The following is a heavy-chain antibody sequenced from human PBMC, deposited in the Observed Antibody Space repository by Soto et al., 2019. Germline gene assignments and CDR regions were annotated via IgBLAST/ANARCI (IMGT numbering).Heavy chain of an antibody. CDR3: ARGDGGSYLESFDY. J-gene: IGHJ4*02. CDR1: GYTFTGHY. D-gene: IGHD2-15*01. CDR2: INPNSGGT. Sequence: ASVKVSCKASGYTFTGHYMHWVRQAPGQGLEWMGWINPNSGGTNYAQKFQGRVTMTRDTSISTAYMELSRLRSDDTAVYYCARGDGGSYLESFDYWGQGTLVTVSS. V-gene: IGHV1-2*02.